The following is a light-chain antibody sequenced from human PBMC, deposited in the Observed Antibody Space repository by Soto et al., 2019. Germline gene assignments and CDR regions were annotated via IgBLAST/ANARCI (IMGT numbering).Light chain of an antibody. J-gene: IGKJ5*01. CDR1: QSVSNF. CDR3: QQRSIWPT. V-gene: IGKV3-11*01. CDR2: DAS. Sequence: EIVLTQSPATLSLSPGESATLSCRASQSVSNFLAWYQQKPGQAPRLLIYDASSRATGIPARFSGSGSGTEFTLTISSLELEDFAVYYCQQRSIWPTFGQGTRLEIK.